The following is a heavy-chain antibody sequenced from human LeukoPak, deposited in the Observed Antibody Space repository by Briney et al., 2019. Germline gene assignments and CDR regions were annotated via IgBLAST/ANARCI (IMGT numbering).Heavy chain of an antibody. V-gene: IGHV1-24*01. Sequence: ASVKVSCKVSGYTLTELSMHWVRQAPGKGLEWMGGFDPEDGETIYAQKSQGRVTMTEDTSTDTAYMELSSLRSEDTAVYYCATGPYCSGGSCYLDWFDPWGQGTLVTVSS. CDR2: FDPEDGET. CDR3: ATGPYCSGGSCYLDWFDP. J-gene: IGHJ5*02. D-gene: IGHD2-15*01. CDR1: GYTLTELS.